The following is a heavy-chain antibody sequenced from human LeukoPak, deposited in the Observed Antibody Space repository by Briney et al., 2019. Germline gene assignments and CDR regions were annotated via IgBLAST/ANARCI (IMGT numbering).Heavy chain of an antibody. CDR3: AKRYTSTLRPVDFDY. CDR2: IVPSGGTT. Sequence: GGSLRLSCAVSGFTFSRYAMSWVRQAPGKGLEWVSAIVPSGGTTYYAESVKGRFTISGDNSNNTLYLQMNSLRAEDTAVYYCAKRYTSTLRPVDFDYWGQGTLVTVSS. CDR1: GFTFSRYA. V-gene: IGHV3-23*01. D-gene: IGHD2/OR15-2a*01. J-gene: IGHJ4*02.